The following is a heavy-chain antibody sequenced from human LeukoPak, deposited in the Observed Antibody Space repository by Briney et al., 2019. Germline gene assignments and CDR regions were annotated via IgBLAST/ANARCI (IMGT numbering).Heavy chain of an antibody. CDR3: ARARIMGATSPFDY. D-gene: IGHD1-26*01. Sequence: ASVKVPCKASGYTFTSYGIGWVRQAPGQGLEWMGWISAYNGNTNYAQKFQGRVTITTDESTSTAYMELSSLRSEDTAVYYCARARIMGATSPFDYWGQGTLVTVSS. CDR2: ISAYNGNT. CDR1: GYTFTSYG. V-gene: IGHV1-18*01. J-gene: IGHJ4*02.